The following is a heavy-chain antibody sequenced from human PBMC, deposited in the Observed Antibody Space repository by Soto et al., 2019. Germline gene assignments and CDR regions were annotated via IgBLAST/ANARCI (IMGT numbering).Heavy chain of an antibody. CDR1: GGSFSGFV. V-gene: IGHV4-34*02. D-gene: IGHD6-19*01. CDR3: ARGQWLPRGEY. CDR2: INHSGST. J-gene: IGHJ4*02. Sequence: QVQLQQWGAGLLKPSETLSLTCAVHGGSFSGFVWTWIRQPPGKGLEWIGEINHSGSTKYNPSLKSRVTISVDTAENQFSLRLTSVTAADTAVYYCARGQWLPRGEYWGQGTLVTVSS.